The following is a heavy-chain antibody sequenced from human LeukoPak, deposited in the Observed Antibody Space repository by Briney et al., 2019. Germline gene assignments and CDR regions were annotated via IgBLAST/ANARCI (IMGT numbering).Heavy chain of an antibody. Sequence: GGSLRLSCSASGFTFSSYAMHWVRQAPGKGLEYVSAISSNGGSTYYADSVKGRFTISRDNSKNTLYLQMSSLRAEDTAVYYCVKALYSSGWYCGYWGQGTLVTVSS. CDR2: ISSNGGST. D-gene: IGHD6-19*01. J-gene: IGHJ4*02. CDR3: VKALYSSGWYCGY. V-gene: IGHV3-64D*06. CDR1: GFTFSSYA.